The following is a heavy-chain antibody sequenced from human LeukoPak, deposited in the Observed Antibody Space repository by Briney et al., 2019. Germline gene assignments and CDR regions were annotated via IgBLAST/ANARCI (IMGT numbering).Heavy chain of an antibody. CDR1: GFSFSKYW. J-gene: IGHJ4*02. CDR2: IKEDGTYT. D-gene: IGHD3-9*01. CDR3: ARDFDMGITPGDDFDF. Sequence: GGSLRLSCAASGFSFSKYWMHWVRQTPGEGLVWVSRIKEDGTYTSYADSVKGRFTISRDNAKNTVFLQMNSLRAEDTAVYYCARDFDMGITPGDDFDFWGQGTLVTVSS. V-gene: IGHV3-74*01.